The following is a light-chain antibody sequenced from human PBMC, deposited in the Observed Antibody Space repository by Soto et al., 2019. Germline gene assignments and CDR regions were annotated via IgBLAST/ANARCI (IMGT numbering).Light chain of an antibody. CDR1: QTIISY. J-gene: IGKJ5*01. V-gene: IGKV1-39*01. CDR2: AAS. CDR3: QQSYSTPIT. Sequence: DIQMTQSPSSLSASVGERVTITCRASQTIISYLNWYQQKPGKAPKLLIYAASSLQSGVPSRFSGSGSGTDFTLTISSLQPEDFATYYCQQSYSTPITFGHGTRLEI.